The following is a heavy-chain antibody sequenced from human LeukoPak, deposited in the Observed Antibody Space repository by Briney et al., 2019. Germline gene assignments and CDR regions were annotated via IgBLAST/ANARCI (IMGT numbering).Heavy chain of an antibody. CDR2: INSDGSST. V-gene: IGHV3-74*01. Sequence: GGSLRLSCAASGFTFSSYWMHWVRQAPGKGLVWVSRINSDGSSTSYADSVKGRFTISRDNAKNTLYLQMNSLRAEDTAVYYCAKGSYGDYLRFDPWGQGTLVTVSS. J-gene: IGHJ5*02. CDR1: GFTFSSYW. CDR3: AKGSYGDYLRFDP. D-gene: IGHD4-17*01.